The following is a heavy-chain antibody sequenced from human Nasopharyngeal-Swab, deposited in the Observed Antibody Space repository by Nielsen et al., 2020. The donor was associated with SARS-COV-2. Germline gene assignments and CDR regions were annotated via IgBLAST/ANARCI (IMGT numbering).Heavy chain of an antibody. CDR2: IYYSGST. D-gene: IGHD3-3*01. CDR1: GGSISSYY. V-gene: IGHV4-59*01. Sequence: SETLSLTCTVSGGSISSYYWSWIRQPPGKGLEWIEYIYYSGSTNYNPSLKSRVTISVDTSKNQFSLKLSSVTAADTAVYYCARVRAIFGDYYYYYGMDVWGQGTTVTVSS. CDR3: ARVRAIFGDYYYYYGMDV. J-gene: IGHJ6*02.